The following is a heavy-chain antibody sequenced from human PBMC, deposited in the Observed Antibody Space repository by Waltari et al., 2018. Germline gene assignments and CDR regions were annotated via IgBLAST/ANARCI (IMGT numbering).Heavy chain of an antibody. CDR1: GFTFSSYG. V-gene: IGHV3-30*18. CDR3: AKDVGSGSPGGGY. D-gene: IGHD3-10*01. CDR2: ISYDGSNK. Sequence: QVQLVESGGGVVQPGRSLRLSCAASGFTFSSYGMHWVRQAPGKGLEWVAVISYDGSNKYYADSVKGRFTISRDNSKNTLYLQMNSLRAEDTAVYYCAKDVGSGSPGGGYWGQGTLVTVSS. J-gene: IGHJ4*02.